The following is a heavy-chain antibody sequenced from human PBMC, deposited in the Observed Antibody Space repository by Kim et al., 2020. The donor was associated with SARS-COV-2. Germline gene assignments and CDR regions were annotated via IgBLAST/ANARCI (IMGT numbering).Heavy chain of an antibody. V-gene: IGHV1-24*01. CDR3: AAEPYYYDSSGQISGVY. CDR1: GYTLTELS. Sequence: ASVKVSCKVSGYTLTELSMHWVRQAPGKGLEWMGGFDPEDGETIYAQKFQGRVTMTEDTSTDTAYMELSSLRSEDTAVYYCAAEPYYYDSSGQISGVYWGQGTLVTVPS. J-gene: IGHJ4*02. CDR2: FDPEDGET. D-gene: IGHD3-22*01.